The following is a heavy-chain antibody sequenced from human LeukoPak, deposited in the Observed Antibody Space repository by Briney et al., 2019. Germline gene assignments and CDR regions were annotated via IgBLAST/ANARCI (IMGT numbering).Heavy chain of an antibody. V-gene: IGHV4-39*01. CDR3: ARHDNSGLDF. CDR2: IYYTGGT. Sequence: SVNLSCTCTVYGGSINRVSYQRAWLRQPPGRGREWSGYIYYTGGTYYDPSLKSRVTISIDTSKNHFSLKLSSVTAADTAVYYCARHDNSGLDFWGQGTLVTVSS. D-gene: IGHD3-22*01. J-gene: IGHJ4*02. CDR1: GGSINRVSYQ.